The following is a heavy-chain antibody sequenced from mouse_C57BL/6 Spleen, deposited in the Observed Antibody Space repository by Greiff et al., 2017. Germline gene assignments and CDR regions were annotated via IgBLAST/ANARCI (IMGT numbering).Heavy chain of an antibody. CDR3: ASITTDGGY. J-gene: IGHJ2*01. CDR2: ISDGGSYT. Sequence: EVMLVESGGGLVKPGGSLKLSCAASGFTFSSYAMSWVRQTPEKRLEWVATISDGGSYTYYPDNVKGRFTISRDNAKNNLYLQMSHLKSEDTAMYYCASITTDGGYWGQGTTLTVSS. D-gene: IGHD1-2*01. V-gene: IGHV5-4*03. CDR1: GFTFSSYA.